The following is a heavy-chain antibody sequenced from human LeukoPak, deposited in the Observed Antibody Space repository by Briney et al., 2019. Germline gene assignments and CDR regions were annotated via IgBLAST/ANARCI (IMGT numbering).Heavy chain of an antibody. V-gene: IGHV1-18*01. CDR2: ISAYNGNT. Sequence: GASVKVSCKASGYTFTSYGISWVREAPGQGLGWMGWISAYNGNTNYAQKLQGRVTMTTDTSTSTAYMELRSLRSDDTAVSYCARDFGPLPVYERRGYYGMDVWGQGTTVTVSS. CDR3: ARDFGPLPVYERRGYYGMDV. D-gene: IGHD3/OR15-3a*01. CDR1: GYTFTSYG. J-gene: IGHJ6*02.